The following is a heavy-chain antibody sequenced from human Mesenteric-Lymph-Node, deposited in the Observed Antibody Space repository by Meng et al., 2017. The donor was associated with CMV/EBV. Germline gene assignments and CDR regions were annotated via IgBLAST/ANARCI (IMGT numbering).Heavy chain of an antibody. CDR3: AREDVVVVPAALRYYGMDV. CDR1: GFTFSSYG. V-gene: IGHV3-33*01. CDR2: IWYDGSNK. J-gene: IGHJ6*02. D-gene: IGHD2-2*01. Sequence: GGSLRLSCAASGFTFSSYGMHWVRQAPGKGLEWVAVIWYDGSNKYYADSVKGRFTISRDNSKNTLYLQMNSLRAEDTAVYYCAREDVVVVPAALRYYGMDVWGQGTAVTVSS.